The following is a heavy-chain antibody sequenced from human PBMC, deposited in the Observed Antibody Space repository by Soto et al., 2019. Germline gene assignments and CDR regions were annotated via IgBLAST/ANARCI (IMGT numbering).Heavy chain of an antibody. J-gene: IGHJ4*02. CDR1: GDSIRNRNYY. CDR2: RYDDAST. Sequence: QLQLQESGPGLVKPSETLSLSCSVSGDSIRNRNYYWAWIRQPPGKGLEWIVSRYDDASTFYNPSLNRSVTISIDPSKKPFSLKVTSVTAAGTAVYYCARGIYLGPSCYYLDFWGQGTLVTVSS. CDR3: ARGIYLGPSCYYLDF. D-gene: IGHD3-22*01. V-gene: IGHV4-39*01.